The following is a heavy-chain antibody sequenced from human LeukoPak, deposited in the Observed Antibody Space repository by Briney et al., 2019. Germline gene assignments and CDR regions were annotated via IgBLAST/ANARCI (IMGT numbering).Heavy chain of an antibody. Sequence: GGSLRLSCAASGFSLSNYWISWVRQAPRKGLEWVANIKLDGSEKYYVNSVKGRFTISRDNAKNSLNLQMNSLRAEDTAVYYCARETRGSYVPGLDSWGQGTLVTVSS. CDR2: IKLDGSEK. J-gene: IGHJ4*02. V-gene: IGHV3-7*01. D-gene: IGHD1-26*01. CDR1: GFSLSNYW. CDR3: ARETRGSYVPGLDS.